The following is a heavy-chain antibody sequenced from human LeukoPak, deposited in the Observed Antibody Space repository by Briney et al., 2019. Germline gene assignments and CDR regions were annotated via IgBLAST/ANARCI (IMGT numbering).Heavy chain of an antibody. D-gene: IGHD3-3*01. CDR2: INPNNGDT. CDR3: AADLRFLEGSDS. J-gene: IGHJ5*01. CDR1: GYTFTAYY. V-gene: IGHV1-2*02. Sequence: ASVKVSCKASGYTFTAYYMHWVRQAPGQGLEWMGWINPNNGDTNYAQKFQGRVTMTRDTSISTTYMELSRLRSDDTAVYYCAADLRFLEGSDSWGQGTLVTVSS.